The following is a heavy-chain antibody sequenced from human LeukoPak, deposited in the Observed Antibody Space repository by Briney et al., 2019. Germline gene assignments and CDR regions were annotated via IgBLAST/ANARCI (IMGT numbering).Heavy chain of an antibody. D-gene: IGHD6-13*01. CDR2: IYHSGST. Sequence: SETLSLTCTVSGYSISSGYYWGWIRQPPGKGLEWIGSIYHSGSTYYNPSLKSRVTISVDTSKNQFSLKLSSVTAADTAVYYCARGLIAAAGTLPYWGQGTLVTVSS. V-gene: IGHV4-38-2*02. CDR3: ARGLIAAAGTLPY. CDR1: GYSISSGYY. J-gene: IGHJ4*02.